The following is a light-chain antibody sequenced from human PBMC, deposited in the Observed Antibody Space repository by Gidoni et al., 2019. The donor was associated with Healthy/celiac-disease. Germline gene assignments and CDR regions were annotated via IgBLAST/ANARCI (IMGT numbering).Light chain of an antibody. CDR3: QQLNSYLIT. CDR1: QGSSSY. V-gene: IGKV1-9*01. J-gene: IGKJ5*01. CDR2: AAS. Sequence: IQLTQTPSSLYASVEDRVTITCRAIQGSSSYLAWYQLKPGKAPKLLIYAASTLQSGVPSMFSGSGSGTDFTLTISSLQPEDFATYYCQQLNSYLITFGQGTRLEIK.